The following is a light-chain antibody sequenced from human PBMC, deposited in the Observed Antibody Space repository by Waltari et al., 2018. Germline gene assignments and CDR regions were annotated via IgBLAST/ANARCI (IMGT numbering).Light chain of an antibody. J-gene: IGLJ2*01. CDR2: SNN. CDR3: ATWDDSLNGVV. V-gene: IGLV1-44*01. Sequence: QSVLTQPPSASGTPGQGVTISCSGSRSNIGTNIVNWYQQLPGTAPKVLIYSNNQRPSGVPDRFSGSKSGTSASLAVSGLQSEDEGDYYCATWDDSLNGVVFGRGTKLTVL. CDR1: RSNIGTNI.